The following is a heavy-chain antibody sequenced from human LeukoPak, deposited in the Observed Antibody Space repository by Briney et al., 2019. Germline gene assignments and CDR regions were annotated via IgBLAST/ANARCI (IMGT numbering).Heavy chain of an antibody. V-gene: IGHV1-46*01. CDR1: GYTFTSNY. D-gene: IGHD1-1*01. CDR3: ARESPSTFYFDY. Sequence: VASVTVSCTASGYTFTSNYIHWVRQAPGQGLEWMGMIYPRDGSTSYAQKFQGRITMTRDTSTSTVYMELSSLNSEDTAVYYCARESPSTFYFDYWGQGTLVTVSS. J-gene: IGHJ4*02. CDR2: IYPRDGST.